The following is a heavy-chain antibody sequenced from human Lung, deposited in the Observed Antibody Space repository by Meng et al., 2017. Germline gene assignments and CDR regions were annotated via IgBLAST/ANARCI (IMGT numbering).Heavy chain of an antibody. CDR2: ISGSGSST. CDR3: AKAYYSNFTLGAFDI. J-gene: IGHJ3*02. V-gene: IGHV3-23*01. D-gene: IGHD4-11*01. CDR1: KFTFRNYG. Sequence: GESLKISCAASKFTFRNYGMSWVRQAPGKGLEWVSGISGSGSSTYYADSVKGRFTIYRDNSKNTLYLQMSSLRVEDTAVYYCAKAYYSNFTLGAFDIWGQGTMVTVSS.